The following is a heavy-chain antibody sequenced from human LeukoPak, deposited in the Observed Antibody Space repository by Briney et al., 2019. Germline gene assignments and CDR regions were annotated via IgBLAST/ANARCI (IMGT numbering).Heavy chain of an antibody. V-gene: IGHV1-2*02. J-gene: IGHJ4*02. CDR2: INPNSGGT. CDR1: GYSFTGYY. Sequence: ASVKVSCMASGYSFTGYYMRWVRQAPGQGLEWMGWINPNSGGTNYAQKFQGRLTMTRDTSISTAYMELSRLRSDDTAVYYCARPYYYDSSGYSDWGQGTLVTVSA. D-gene: IGHD3-22*01. CDR3: ARPYYYDSSGYSD.